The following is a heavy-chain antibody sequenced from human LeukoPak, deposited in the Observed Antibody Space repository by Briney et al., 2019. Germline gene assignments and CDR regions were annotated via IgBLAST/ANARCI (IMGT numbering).Heavy chain of an antibody. CDR3: ARAYSRSMWPNFKNWFDP. D-gene: IGHD6-13*01. CDR2: INHSGST. V-gene: IGHV4-34*01. CDR1: GGSFSGYY. J-gene: IGHJ5*02. Sequence: PSETLSLTCAVYGGSFSGYYWSWIRQPPGKGLEWIGEINHSGSTNYNPSLKSRVTISVDTSKNQFSLKLSSVTAADTAVYYCARAYSRSMWPNFKNWFDPWGQGTLVTVSS.